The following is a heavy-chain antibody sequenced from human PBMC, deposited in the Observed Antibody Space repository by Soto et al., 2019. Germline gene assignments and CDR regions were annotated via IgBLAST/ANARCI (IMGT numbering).Heavy chain of an antibody. V-gene: IGHV3-64D*06. D-gene: IGHD3-3*01. Sequence: GGSLRLSCSASGLNFNDYAMHWVRQAAGKGLKYVSSISSNGVSTYYADSVKGRFTISRDNSKNTLYLQMNSLRVEDTAVYYCVKDRFVNYWGQGALVTVSS. CDR3: VKDRFVNY. CDR1: GLNFNDYA. CDR2: ISSNGVST. J-gene: IGHJ4*02.